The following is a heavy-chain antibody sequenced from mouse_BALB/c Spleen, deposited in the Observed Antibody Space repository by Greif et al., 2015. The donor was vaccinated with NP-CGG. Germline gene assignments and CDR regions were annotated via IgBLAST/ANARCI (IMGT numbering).Heavy chain of an antibody. D-gene: IGHD2-2*01. Sequence: VQLQQSGAELVKPGAPVKLSCKASGYTFTSYWMNWVKQRPGRGLEWIGRIDPSDSETHYNQKFKDKATLTVDKSSSTAYIQLSSLTSEDSAVYYCARWLRFYAMDYWGQGTSVTVSS. CDR2: IDPSDSET. CDR1: GYTFTSYW. V-gene: IGHV1-69*02. CDR3: ARWLRFYAMDY. J-gene: IGHJ4*01.